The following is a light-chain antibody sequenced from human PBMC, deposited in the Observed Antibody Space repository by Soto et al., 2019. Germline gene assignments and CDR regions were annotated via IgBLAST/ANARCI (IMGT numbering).Light chain of an antibody. Sequence: QSALTQPASVSGSPGQSITISCTGTSSDIGAYKYVSWYQQQSGKAPKLIIYEVSSRPSGVSNRFSGSKSGNTASLTISGLQADDEADYYCDSFTSSRAYVFGVGTKLTVL. J-gene: IGLJ1*01. V-gene: IGLV2-14*01. CDR1: SSDIGAYKY. CDR2: EVS. CDR3: DSFTSSRAYV.